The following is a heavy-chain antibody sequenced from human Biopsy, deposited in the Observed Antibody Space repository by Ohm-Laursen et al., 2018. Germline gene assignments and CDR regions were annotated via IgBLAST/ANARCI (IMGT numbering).Heavy chain of an antibody. D-gene: IGHD5-18*01. Sequence: GTLFLTCTVSGDSINNFFWSWIRQPPGKGLEWIAYIDDTGNTKYNPSLLTRVTISIDTSRNQFSLEMTSMTAADTAVYYCARDGWQGYTYGFFESWGQGTLVTVSS. CDR1: GDSINNFF. CDR3: ARDGWQGYTYGFFES. V-gene: IGHV4-59*01. CDR2: IDDTGNT. J-gene: IGHJ4*02.